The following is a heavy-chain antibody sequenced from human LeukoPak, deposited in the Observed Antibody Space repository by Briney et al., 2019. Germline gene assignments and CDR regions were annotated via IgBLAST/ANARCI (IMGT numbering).Heavy chain of an antibody. CDR3: TRVGDAADTAMAIPDY. CDR2: IRSKAYGGTT. J-gene: IGHJ4*02. CDR1: GFTFGDYA. D-gene: IGHD5-18*01. V-gene: IGHV3-49*03. Sequence: GGSLRLSCTASGFTFGDYAMSWFRQAPGKGLEWVGFIRSKAYGGTTEYAASVKGRFTISRDDSKSIAYLQMNSLKTEDTAVYYCTRVGDAADTAMAIPDYWGQGTLVTVSS.